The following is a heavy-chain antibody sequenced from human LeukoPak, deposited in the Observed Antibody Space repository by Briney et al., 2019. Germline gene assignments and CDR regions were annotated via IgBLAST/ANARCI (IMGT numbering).Heavy chain of an antibody. CDR1: GGSISSYY. J-gene: IGHJ4*02. CDR2: IYYSGGT. Sequence: SETLSLTCTVSGGSISSYYCSWIRQPPGKGLEWIGYIYYSGGTNYNPSLKSRVTISVDTSKNQFSLKLTSVTAADTAVYYCARHATVTSFTFAHWGQGTLVTVSS. D-gene: IGHD4-17*01. CDR3: ARHATVTSFTFAH. V-gene: IGHV4-59*01.